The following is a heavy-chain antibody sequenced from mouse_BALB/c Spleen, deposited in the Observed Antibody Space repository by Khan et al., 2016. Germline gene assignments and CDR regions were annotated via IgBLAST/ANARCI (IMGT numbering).Heavy chain of an antibody. Sequence: QVQLQQSGAELMKPGASVKISCKATGYTFSTYWIEWVKQRPGHGLEWIGEILPGSGSINYNEKFKGKATFTADTSSNTAYMRLSSLTSEDSAVSYCSRGLGRGYFDYWGQGTTLTVSS. CDR1: GYTFSTYW. CDR2: ILPGSGSI. J-gene: IGHJ2*01. V-gene: IGHV1-9*01. CDR3: SRGLGRGYFDY.